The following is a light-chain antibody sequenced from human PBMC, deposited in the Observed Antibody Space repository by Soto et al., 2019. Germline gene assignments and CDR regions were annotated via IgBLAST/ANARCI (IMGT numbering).Light chain of an antibody. J-gene: IGKJ5*01. CDR2: GAS. CDR1: QSVRGN. V-gene: IGKV3D-15*01. CDR3: QQRSYPIT. Sequence: EIVMTQSPATLSVSPGEKATLSCRASQSVRGNLAWYQQKPGQAPRLLIYGASSRATGIPDRFSGSGSGTDFTLTISSLEPEDFAVYYCQQRSYPITCGQGTRREIK.